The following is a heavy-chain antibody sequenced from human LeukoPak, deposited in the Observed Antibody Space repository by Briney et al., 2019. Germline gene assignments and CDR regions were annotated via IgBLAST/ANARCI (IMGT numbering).Heavy chain of an antibody. V-gene: IGHV3-21*04. D-gene: IGHD3-10*01. Sequence: PGGSLRLSCAASGFTFSSYSMNWVRQAPGKGLEWVSSISSSSSYIYYADSVKGRFTISRDNAKNSLYLQMNSLRAEDTALYYCAKGQNYYGSGSHSFDYWGQGTLVTVSS. CDR1: GFTFSSYS. CDR3: AKGQNYYGSGSHSFDY. J-gene: IGHJ4*02. CDR2: ISSSSSYI.